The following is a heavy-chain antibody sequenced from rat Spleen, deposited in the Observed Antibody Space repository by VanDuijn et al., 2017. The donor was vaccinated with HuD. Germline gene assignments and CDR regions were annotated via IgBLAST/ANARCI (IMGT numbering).Heavy chain of an antibody. CDR1: GFTFSNYD. Sequence: EVQLVESGGGLVQPGRSLKLSCAASGFTFSNYDMAWVSQAPTKGLEWVASISPSGGTTYYRDSVKGRFTISRDNEKVTLFLQMDSLRSEDTATYYCATDYFGGYVLDAWGQGTSVTVSS. CDR3: ATDYFGGYVLDA. J-gene: IGHJ4*01. V-gene: IGHV5-19*01. CDR2: ISPSGGTT. D-gene: IGHD1-11*01.